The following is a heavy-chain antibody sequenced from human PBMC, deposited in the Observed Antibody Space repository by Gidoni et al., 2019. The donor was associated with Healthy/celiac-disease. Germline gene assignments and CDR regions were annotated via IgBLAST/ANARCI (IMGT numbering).Heavy chain of an antibody. CDR1: GFTFSSYG. J-gene: IGHJ4*02. CDR2: ISYDGSNK. D-gene: IGHD4-17*01. Sequence: QVQLVESGGGVVQPGRSLRLSCAASGFTFSSYGMPWVRQAPGQGLEWVAVISYDGSNKYDEDAMKGRFTISRDNSKNTQYLQMNSRRAEDTAVYYCAKDRDGDDLFMDYWGQGTLVTVSS. V-gene: IGHV3-30*18. CDR3: AKDRDGDDLFMDY.